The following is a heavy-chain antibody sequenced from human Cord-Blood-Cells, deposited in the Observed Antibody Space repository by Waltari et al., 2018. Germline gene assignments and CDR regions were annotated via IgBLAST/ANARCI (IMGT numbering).Heavy chain of an antibody. D-gene: IGHD3-3*01. CDR2: INHSGST. J-gene: IGHJ4*02. Sequence: QVQLQQWGAGLLKPSETLSLTCAVYGGSFSGYYWSWIRQPPGKGLAWIGEINHSGSTNYNPSLKSRVTISVDTSKNQFSLKLSSVTAADTAVYYCAREPYSITIFGVVILTYYFDYWGQGTLVTVSS. CDR3: AREPYSITIFGVVILTYYFDY. CDR1: GGSFSGYY. V-gene: IGHV4-34*01.